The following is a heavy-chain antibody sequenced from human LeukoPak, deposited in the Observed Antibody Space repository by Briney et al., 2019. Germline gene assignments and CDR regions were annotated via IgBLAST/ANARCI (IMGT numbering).Heavy chain of an antibody. D-gene: IGHD1-7*01. CDR2: INPISGGS. J-gene: IGHJ4*02. CDR1: GYSFTGYY. V-gene: IGHV1-2*02. Sequence: ASVKVSCKASGYSFTGYYLHWVRQAPGRGFEWMGWINPISGGSNYAQNFQCRVTMTWDTSIRTAYMDLSSLRSDDTAVYFCATKKFYYFDFWGQGTLVTVSS. CDR3: ATKKFYYFDF.